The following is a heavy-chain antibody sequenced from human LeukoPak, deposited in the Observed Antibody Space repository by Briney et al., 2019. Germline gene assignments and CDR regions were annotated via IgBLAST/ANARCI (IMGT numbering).Heavy chain of an antibody. CDR1: GLRFSTYG. J-gene: IGHJ5*02. CDR3: AKNSGSDSGYWFDP. V-gene: IGHV3-23*01. Sequence: GGSLRLSCAASGLRFSTYGMSWVRQAPGKGLEWVSTISGSGGSTYYADSVKGRFTISRDNSKNTLYLQMNSLRAEDTAVYYCAKNSGSDSGYWFDPWGQGTLVTVSS. D-gene: IGHD5-12*01. CDR2: ISGSGGST.